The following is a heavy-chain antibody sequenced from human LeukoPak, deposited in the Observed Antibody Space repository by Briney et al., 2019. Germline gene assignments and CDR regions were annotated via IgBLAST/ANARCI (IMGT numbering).Heavy chain of an antibody. Sequence: SGGSLRLSCAASGFTFSSYAMSWVRQAPGKGLEWVSAISGSGGSTYYADSVKGRFTISRDNSKNTLYLQMNSLRAEDTAVYYCARSYLNSATRGQNYFDYWGQGTLVTVSS. D-gene: IGHD2/OR15-2a*01. CDR1: GFTFSSYA. CDR3: ARSYLNSATRGQNYFDY. CDR2: ISGSGGST. J-gene: IGHJ4*02. V-gene: IGHV3-23*01.